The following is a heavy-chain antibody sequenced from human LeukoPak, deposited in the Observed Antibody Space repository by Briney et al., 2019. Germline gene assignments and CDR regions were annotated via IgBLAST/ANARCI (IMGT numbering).Heavy chain of an antibody. J-gene: IGHJ4*02. CDR1: GYSFIDYY. CDR2: INPNSGGT. CDR3: ATLDGDYVASDY. D-gene: IGHD4-17*01. Sequence: GASVKVSCKASGYSFIDYYIHGLRQAPGQGLEWMGWINPNSGGTNYAQKFLGRVTMTRDTSISTAYMELSWLRSDDTAVYYCATLDGDYVASDYWGQGTLVTVSS. V-gene: IGHV1-2*02.